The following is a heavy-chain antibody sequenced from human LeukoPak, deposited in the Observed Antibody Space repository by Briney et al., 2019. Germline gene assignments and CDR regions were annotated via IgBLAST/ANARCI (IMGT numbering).Heavy chain of an antibody. CDR2: ISSSSSTI. D-gene: IGHD2/OR15-2a*01. Sequence: TGGSLRLSCAASGFTFSSYSMYWVRQAPGKGLEWVSYISSSSSTIYYADSVKGRFTISRDNAKNSLYLQMNSLRAEDTAVYYCARGGRILSDYWGQGTLVTVSS. J-gene: IGHJ4*02. V-gene: IGHV3-48*01. CDR3: ARGGRILSDY. CDR1: GFTFSSYS.